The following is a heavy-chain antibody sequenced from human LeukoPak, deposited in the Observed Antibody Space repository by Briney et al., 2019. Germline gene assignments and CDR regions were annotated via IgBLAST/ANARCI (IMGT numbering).Heavy chain of an antibody. V-gene: IGHV1-2*02. CDR2: INPNSGGT. CDR3: ARVHSSGWSHLFDY. D-gene: IGHD6-19*01. Sequence: ASVKVSCKASGYTFTGYYMHWVRQAPGQGLEWMGWINPNSGGTNYAQKFQGRVTMTRDTSISTAYMELSRLRSDDTAVYYCARVHSSGWSHLFDYWGQGTLVTVSS. J-gene: IGHJ4*02. CDR1: GYTFTGYY.